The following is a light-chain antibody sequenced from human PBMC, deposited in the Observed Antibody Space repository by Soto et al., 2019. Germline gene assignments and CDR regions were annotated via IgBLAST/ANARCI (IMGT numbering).Light chain of an antibody. V-gene: IGKV1-27*01. Sequence: DIQMTQSPSSLSASVGDRVTITCRASQGISNYLAWYQQKPGKVPKLLIYAASTLHSGVPSRFSGSGSWTDFTLTISSLQPDAVATYYCQKYNSALFTFGPGTKVDIK. CDR2: AAS. J-gene: IGKJ3*01. CDR3: QKYNSALFT. CDR1: QGISNY.